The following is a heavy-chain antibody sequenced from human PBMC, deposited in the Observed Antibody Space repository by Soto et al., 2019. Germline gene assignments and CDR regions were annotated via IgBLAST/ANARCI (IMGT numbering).Heavy chain of an antibody. J-gene: IGHJ6*02. V-gene: IGHV1-24*01. CDR3: ATDAGPQSRQGELEYYYYYGMDV. Sequence: ASVKVSCKVSGYTLTELSMHWVRQAPGKGLEWMGGFDPEDGETIYAQKFQGRVTMTEDTSTDTAYMELSSLRSEDTAVYYCATDAGPQSRQGELEYYYYYGMDVWGQGTTVTV. D-gene: IGHD1-26*01. CDR2: FDPEDGET. CDR1: GYTLTELS.